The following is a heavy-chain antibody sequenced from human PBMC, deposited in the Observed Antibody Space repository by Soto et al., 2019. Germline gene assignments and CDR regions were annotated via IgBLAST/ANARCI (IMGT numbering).Heavy chain of an antibody. CDR3: ARENCSGSSCYARPDY. V-gene: IGHV4-59*01. CDR1: GGSISSYY. Sequence: PSETLSLTCTVSGGSISSYYWIWIRQPPGKGLEWIGYIYYSGSTNYNPSLKSRVTISVDTSKNQFSLELSSLRSEDTAVYYCARENCSGSSCYARPDYWGPGTLVTVSS. CDR2: IYYSGST. J-gene: IGHJ4*02. D-gene: IGHD2-15*01.